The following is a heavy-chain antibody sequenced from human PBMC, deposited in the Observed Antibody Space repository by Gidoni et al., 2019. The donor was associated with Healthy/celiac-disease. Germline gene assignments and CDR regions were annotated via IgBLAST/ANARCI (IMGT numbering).Heavy chain of an antibody. CDR2: IRSKANSYAT. Sequence: EVQLVESGGGLVQPGGSLKLSCAASGFTFSGSAMPWVRQASGKGLEWVGRIRSKANSYATAYAASVKGRFTISRDDSKNTAYLQMNSLKTEDTAVYYCTRQIITMVRGVTNYYGMDVWGQGTTVTVSS. V-gene: IGHV3-73*01. CDR3: TRQIITMVRGVTNYYGMDV. CDR1: GFTFSGSA. D-gene: IGHD3-10*01. J-gene: IGHJ6*02.